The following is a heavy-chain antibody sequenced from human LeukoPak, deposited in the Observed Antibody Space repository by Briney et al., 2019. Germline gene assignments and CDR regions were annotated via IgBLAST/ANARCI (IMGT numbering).Heavy chain of an antibody. CDR1: GFNFSRYA. J-gene: IGHJ6*03. CDR3: ARVPAGDYSFYYYMDV. CDR2: IRSNGGST. Sequence: GGSLRLSCAASGFNFSRYAMYWVRQAPGKGLEYVSAIRSNGGSTYYANSVKGRFIISRDSSKNTLYLQMGSLRAEDMAVYYCARVPAGDYSFYYYMDVWGKGTTVTVSS. V-gene: IGHV3-64*01. D-gene: IGHD4-17*01.